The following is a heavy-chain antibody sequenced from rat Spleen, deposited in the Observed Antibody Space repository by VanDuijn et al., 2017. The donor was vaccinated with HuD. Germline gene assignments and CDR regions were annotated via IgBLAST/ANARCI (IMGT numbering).Heavy chain of an antibody. V-gene: IGHV5S10*01. CDR2: ILYDGSRT. Sequence: EVQLVESGGGLVQPGRSLKLSCAASGFTFSDYNMAWVCQAPKKGLEWVATILYDGSRTYYRDSVKGRFTISRDNAKSTLYLQMVSLRSEDTATYYCATRFYDGSFDYWGQGVMVTVSS. CDR1: GFTFSDYN. J-gene: IGHJ2*01. D-gene: IGHD1-12*02. CDR3: ATRFYDGSFDY.